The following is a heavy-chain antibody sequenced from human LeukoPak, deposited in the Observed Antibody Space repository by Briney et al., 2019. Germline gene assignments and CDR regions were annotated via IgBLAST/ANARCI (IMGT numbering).Heavy chain of an antibody. V-gene: IGHV4-59*01. D-gene: IGHD6-13*01. CDR2: IYYSGST. Sequence: PSETLSLTCTVSGGSISSYYWSWIRQPPGKGLEWIGYIYYSGSTNYNPSLKSRVTISVDTSKNQFSLKLSSVTAADTAVYYCASRGIAAAGSGGYFQHWGQGTLVTVSS. CDR1: GGSISSYY. CDR3: ASRGIAAAGSGGYFQH. J-gene: IGHJ1*01.